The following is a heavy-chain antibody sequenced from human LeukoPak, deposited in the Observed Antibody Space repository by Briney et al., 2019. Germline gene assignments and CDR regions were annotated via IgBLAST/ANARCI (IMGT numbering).Heavy chain of an antibody. CDR3: ARSKDGSGFAAY. CDR2: INHSGNT. CDR1: GGSFSGYY. Sequence: SETLSLTCAVYGGSFSGYYWTWIRQPPGKGLEWIGEINHSGNTNYNPSLKSRVAISVDTSKNQFSLKLSSVIAADTAMYYCARSKDGSGFAAYWGKGTQVTVSS. D-gene: IGHD3-22*01. J-gene: IGHJ4*02. V-gene: IGHV4-34*01.